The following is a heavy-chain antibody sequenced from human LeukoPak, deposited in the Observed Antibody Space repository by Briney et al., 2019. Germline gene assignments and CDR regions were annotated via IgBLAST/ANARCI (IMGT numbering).Heavy chain of an antibody. CDR3: ARDLSEGGYSGYDYSPFDY. CDR1: GFTFSSYS. D-gene: IGHD5-12*01. Sequence: GGSLRLSCAASGFTFSSYSMNWVRQAPGKGLEWVSSISSSSSYIYYADSVKGRFTISRDNAKNPLYLQMNSLRAEDTAVYYCARDLSEGGYSGYDYSPFDYWGQGTLVTVSS. J-gene: IGHJ4*02. V-gene: IGHV3-21*01. CDR2: ISSSSSYI.